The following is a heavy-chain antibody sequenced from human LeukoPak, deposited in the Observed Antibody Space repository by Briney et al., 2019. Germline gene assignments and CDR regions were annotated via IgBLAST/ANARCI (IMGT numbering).Heavy chain of an antibody. J-gene: IGHJ4*02. D-gene: IGHD4-11*01. V-gene: IGHV4-61*01. CDR2: IYDSEST. Sequence: PSETLSLTCTVSGGSVSSGNHYWSWIRQPPGKGLEWIGYIYDSESTKYNPSLKSRVTMSVDTSKNQFSLKLSSVTAADTAVYYCAREATVTTPGFDYWGQGTLVTVSS. CDR1: GGSVSSGNHY. CDR3: AREATVTTPGFDY.